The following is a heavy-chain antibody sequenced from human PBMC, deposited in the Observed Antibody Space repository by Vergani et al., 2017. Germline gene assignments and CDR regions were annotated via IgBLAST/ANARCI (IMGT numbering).Heavy chain of an antibody. D-gene: IGHD3-9*01. J-gene: IGHJ5*02. CDR2: INPSGGST. CDR3: AAGRYFDWFFDP. Sequence: QVQLVQSGAEVKKPGASVKVSCKASGYTFTSYGISWVRQAPGQGLEWMGIINPSGGSTSYAQKFQGRVTITRDMSTSTAYMELSSLRSEDTAVYYCAAGRYFDWFFDPWGQGTLVTVSS. V-gene: IGHV1-46*01. CDR1: GYTFTSYG.